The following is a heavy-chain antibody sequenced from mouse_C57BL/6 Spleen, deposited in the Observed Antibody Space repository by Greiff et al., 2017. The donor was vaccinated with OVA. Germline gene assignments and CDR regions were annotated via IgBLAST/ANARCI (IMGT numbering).Heavy chain of an antibody. D-gene: IGHD1-1*01. Sequence: VKLQQSGPGLVQPSQSLSITCTASGFSLTSYGVHWVRQSPGKGLEWLGVIWSGGGTAYYAAFISRLSISKDKSKSQFFFKMNRLQADDTAIYYCARGAVVAHWYFDVWGTGTTVTVSS. CDR1: GFSLTSYG. CDR3: ARGAVVAHWYFDV. J-gene: IGHJ1*03. CDR2: IWSGGGT. V-gene: IGHV2-2*01.